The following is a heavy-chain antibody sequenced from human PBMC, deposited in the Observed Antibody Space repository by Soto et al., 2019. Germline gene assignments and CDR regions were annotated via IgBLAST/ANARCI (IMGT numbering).Heavy chain of an antibody. CDR2: ISRSSTGI. V-gene: IGHV3-48*02. CDR1: GFTFSLYS. Sequence: EVQLVESGGGLVPPGLSLSLSCAASGFTFSLYSMSWVRQAPGKGREWVSYISRSSTGIHYADSGKGRFTISRDDAKNSMHLQMNSLRDGDTAVYYCARAVTWGLDVWGQGTTVSISS. CDR3: ARAVTWGLDV. D-gene: IGHD3-10*01. J-gene: IGHJ6*02.